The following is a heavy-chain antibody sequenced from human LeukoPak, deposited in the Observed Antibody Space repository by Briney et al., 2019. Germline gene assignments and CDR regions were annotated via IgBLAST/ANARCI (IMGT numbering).Heavy chain of an antibody. D-gene: IGHD1-26*01. CDR3: ARHVAVGETA. V-gene: IGHV4-59*08. CDR2: IYYTGST. CDR1: GGSITNSY. J-gene: IGHJ5*02. Sequence: SETLSLTCSVSGGSITNSYWSWIRQPPGKGLEWIGYIYYTGSTTYSPSYKSRVTISVDTSRNQISLKLTSVIAADTAVYYCARHVAVGETAWGQGILVTVFS.